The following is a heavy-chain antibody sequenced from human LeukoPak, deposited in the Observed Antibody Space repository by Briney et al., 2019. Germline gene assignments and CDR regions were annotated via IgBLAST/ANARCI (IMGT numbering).Heavy chain of an antibody. J-gene: IGHJ3*02. V-gene: IGHV5-51*01. CDR2: IYPGDSDT. D-gene: IGHD3-3*01. CDR1: GYSFTSYW. CDR3: ARRYYDFWSGYFDDAFDI. Sequence: GESLKISCKGSGYSFTSYWIGWVRQMPGKGLEGMGIIYPGDSDTRYSPSFQGQVTISADKSISTAYLQWSSLKASDTAMYYCARRYYDFWSGYFDDAFDIWGQGTMVTVSS.